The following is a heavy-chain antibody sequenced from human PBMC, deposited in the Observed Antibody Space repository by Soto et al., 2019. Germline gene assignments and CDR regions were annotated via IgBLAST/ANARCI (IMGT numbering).Heavy chain of an antibody. Sequence: QVQLVQSGAEVKKPGSSVKVSCKASGGTFSSYAISWVRQAPGQGLEWMGGIIPIFGTANYAQKFQGRVTITADKSTSTAYMELSSLRSEDTAVYYGSIAARRGGDYYYYGMDVWGQGTTVTVSS. CDR2: IIPIFGTA. V-gene: IGHV1-69*06. D-gene: IGHD6-6*01. CDR3: SIAARRGGDYYYYGMDV. CDR1: GGTFSSYA. J-gene: IGHJ6*02.